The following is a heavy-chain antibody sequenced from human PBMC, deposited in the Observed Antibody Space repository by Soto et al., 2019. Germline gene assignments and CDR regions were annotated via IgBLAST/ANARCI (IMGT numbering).Heavy chain of an antibody. Sequence: KPSETLSLTCAVYGGSFSGYYWSWIRQPPGKGLEWIGEINHSGSTNYNPSLKSRVTISVDTSKNQFSLELSSVTAADTAVYYCARNARRTAVYYYYGMDVWGQGTTVTVSS. CDR2: INHSGST. CDR1: GGSFSGYY. J-gene: IGHJ6*02. V-gene: IGHV4-34*01. CDR3: ARNARRTAVYYYYGMDV.